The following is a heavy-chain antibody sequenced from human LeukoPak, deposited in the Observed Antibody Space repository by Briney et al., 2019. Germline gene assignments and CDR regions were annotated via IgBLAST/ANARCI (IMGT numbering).Heavy chain of an antibody. Sequence: SETLSLTCAVYGGSFSGYYWSWIRQPPGKGLEWIGSIYYSGSTYYNPSLKSRVTISVDTSKNQFSLKLSSVTAADTAVYYCAREWDSGITFGGVIVSWFDPWGQGTLVTVSS. CDR1: GGSFSGYY. V-gene: IGHV4-34*01. D-gene: IGHD3-16*02. CDR2: IYYSGST. CDR3: AREWDSGITFGGVIVSWFDP. J-gene: IGHJ5*02.